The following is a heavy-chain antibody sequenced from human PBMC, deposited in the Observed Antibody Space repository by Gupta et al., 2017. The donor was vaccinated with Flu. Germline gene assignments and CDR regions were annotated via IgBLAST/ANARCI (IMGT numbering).Heavy chain of an antibody. J-gene: IGHJ4*02. CDR2: IRNKANSYTT. Sequence: EVRLVASGGGLVQPGGSLRLSCVVSGFTFSEHYMDWIRQAPGKGLEWVGRIRNKANSYTTEYAASVKDRFTITRDDSKDSLYLQMTSLNNGDTAVYYCSRGETGPSPPGRNDCWGQGTLVTVSS. CDR1: GFTFSEHY. CDR3: SRGETGPSPPGRNDC. D-gene: IGHD1-14*01. V-gene: IGHV3-72*01.